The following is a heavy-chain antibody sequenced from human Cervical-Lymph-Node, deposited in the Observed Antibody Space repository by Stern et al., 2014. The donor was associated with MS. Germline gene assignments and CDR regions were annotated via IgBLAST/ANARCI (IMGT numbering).Heavy chain of an antibody. V-gene: IGHV1-2*02. Sequence: QVQLVESGAEVRQPGASVKVSCKASGYTFTDYQIHWVRQAPGQGLEWMGWINPHSAATNFARMFQGRVTLTRDTSITTAYLELSRLRSDDTAVYFCARANYHPLTGFYLQNWGQGTLVTVSS. CDR3: ARANYHPLTGFYLQN. CDR2: INPHSAAT. CDR1: GYTFTDYQ. D-gene: IGHD3-9*01. J-gene: IGHJ4*02.